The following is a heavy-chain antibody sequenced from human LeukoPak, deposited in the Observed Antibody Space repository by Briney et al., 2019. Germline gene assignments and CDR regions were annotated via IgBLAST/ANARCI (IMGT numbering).Heavy chain of an antibody. CDR3: ARDQDYDSSGYYY. V-gene: IGHV3-30-3*01. J-gene: IGHJ4*02. CDR1: GFTFSSYA. D-gene: IGHD3-22*01. CDR2: ISYDGSNK. Sequence: PGRSLRLSCAASGFTFSSYATHWVRQAPGEGLEWVAVISYDGSNKYYADSVKGRFTISRDNSKNTLYLQMNSLRAEDTAVYYCARDQDYDSSGYYYWGQGTLVTVSS.